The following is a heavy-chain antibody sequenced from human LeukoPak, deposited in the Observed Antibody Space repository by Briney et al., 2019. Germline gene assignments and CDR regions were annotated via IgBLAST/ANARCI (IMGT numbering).Heavy chain of an antibody. D-gene: IGHD3-22*01. CDR1: GFTFSSYA. J-gene: IGHJ6*03. V-gene: IGHV3-23*01. CDR2: ISGSGDYT. CDR3: AKNSDSSGYFPHYYYYYYMDV. Sequence: GGSLRLSCAASGFTFSSYAMTWVRQAPGKGLEWVSSISGSGDYTNYAGSVKGRFTITGDNSKNTLYLQMNSLRAEDTAVYYCAKNSDSSGYFPHYYYYYYMDVWGKGTTVTVSS.